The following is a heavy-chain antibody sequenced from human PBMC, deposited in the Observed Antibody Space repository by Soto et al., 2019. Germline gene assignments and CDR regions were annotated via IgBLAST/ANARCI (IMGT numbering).Heavy chain of an antibody. CDR3: AKDLDTAMVLPPDDSDY. Sequence: GGSLRLSCAASGFTFSSYGMHWVRQAPGKGLEWVAVISYDGSNKYYADSVKGRFTISRDNSKNTLYLQMNSLRAEDTAVYYCAKDLDTAMVLPPDDSDYWGQGTLVTVSS. CDR2: ISYDGSNK. V-gene: IGHV3-30*18. CDR1: GFTFSSYG. J-gene: IGHJ4*02. D-gene: IGHD5-18*01.